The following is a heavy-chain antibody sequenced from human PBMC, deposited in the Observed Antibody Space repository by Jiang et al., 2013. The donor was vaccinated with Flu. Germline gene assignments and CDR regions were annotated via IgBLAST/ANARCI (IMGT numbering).Heavy chain of an antibody. CDR2: MNPNSGNT. V-gene: IGHV1-8*01. J-gene: IGHJ6*02. CDR1: GYTFTSYD. Sequence: GAEVKKPGASVKVSCKASGYTFTSYDINWVRQATGQGLEWMGWMNPNSGNTGYAQKFQGRVTMTRNTSISTAYMELSSLRSEDTAVYYCARGSYYYGSGSSRDYYYGMDVWGQGTTVTVSS. D-gene: IGHD3-10*01. CDR3: ARGSYYYGSGSSRDYYYGMDV.